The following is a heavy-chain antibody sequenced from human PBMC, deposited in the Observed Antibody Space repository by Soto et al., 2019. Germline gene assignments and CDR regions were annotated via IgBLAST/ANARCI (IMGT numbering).Heavy chain of an antibody. CDR1: GYTLTELS. V-gene: IGHV1-24*01. D-gene: IGHD5-12*01. CDR3: ATHGGAYEPNSYYYGMDV. CDR2: FDPEDGET. Sequence: ASVKVSCKVSGYTLTELSMHWVRQAHGKGLEWMGGFDPEDGETIYAQKFQGRVTMTEDTSTDTAYMELSSLRSEDTAVYYCATHGGAYEPNSYYYGMDVWGQGTTVTVSS. J-gene: IGHJ6*02.